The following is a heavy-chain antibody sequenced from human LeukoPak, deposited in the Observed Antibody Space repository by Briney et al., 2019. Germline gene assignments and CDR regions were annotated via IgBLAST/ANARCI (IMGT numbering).Heavy chain of an antibody. J-gene: IGHJ5*02. Sequence: SVKVSCKASGYTFTSYGISWVRQAPGQGLEWMGRIIPILGIANYAQKFQGRVTITADKSTSTAYMELSSLRSEDTAVYYCARVSLTTSRNWFDPWGQGTLVTVSS. V-gene: IGHV1-69*04. CDR2: IIPILGIA. CDR3: ARVSLTTSRNWFDP. CDR1: GYTFTSYG. D-gene: IGHD4-11*01.